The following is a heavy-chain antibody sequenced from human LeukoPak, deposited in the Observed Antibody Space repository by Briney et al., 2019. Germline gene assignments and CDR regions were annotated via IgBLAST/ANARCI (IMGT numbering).Heavy chain of an antibody. J-gene: IGHJ4*02. V-gene: IGHV5-51*01. CDR2: IYPADSDT. CDR3: ARQNYGDPFDY. D-gene: IGHD4-17*01. Sequence: GESLKISCQGSGYSFTTSWIGWVRQMPGKGLEWMGIIYPADSDTRYRPSFQGQVTISADTSISTAYLQWNSLKASDTAMYYCARQNYGDPFDYWGQGTLVTVSS. CDR1: GYSFTTSW.